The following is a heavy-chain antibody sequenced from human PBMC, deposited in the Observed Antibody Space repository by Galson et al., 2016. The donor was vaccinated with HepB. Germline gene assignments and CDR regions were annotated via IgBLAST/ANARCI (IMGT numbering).Heavy chain of an antibody. Sequence: SETLSLTCAVYGGSFSGYYWSWIRQPPGKGLEWIGEINHSGSTNYNASLKSRVSISVDTFKNQFALKLRSVTAADTGVYYCAREGGSAVRYGMDVWSQGTTVTVSS. J-gene: IGHJ6*02. CDR3: AREGGSAVRYGMDV. V-gene: IGHV4-34*01. D-gene: IGHD6-13*01. CDR2: INHSGST. CDR1: GGSFSGYY.